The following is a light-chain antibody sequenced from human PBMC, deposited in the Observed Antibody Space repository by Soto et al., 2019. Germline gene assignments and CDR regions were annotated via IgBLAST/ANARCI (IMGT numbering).Light chain of an antibody. CDR2: DVT. V-gene: IGLV2-11*01. J-gene: IGLJ2*01. Sequence: QSVLTQPRSVSGSPGQSVTISCTGTSSDVGGYSYVSWYQQHPGKAPKLMIYDVTKRPSGVPDRFSGSKSGNTASLTISGLQTEDEADYYCCSYAASYTLVVFGGGTQLTVL. CDR3: CSYAASYTLVV. CDR1: SSDVGGYSY.